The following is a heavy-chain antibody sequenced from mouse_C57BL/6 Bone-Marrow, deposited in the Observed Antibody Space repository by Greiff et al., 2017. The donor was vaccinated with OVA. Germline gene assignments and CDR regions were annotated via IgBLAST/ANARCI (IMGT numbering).Heavy chain of an antibody. CDR3: ARRIITTALFDY. D-gene: IGHD1-1*01. CDR1: GYTFTSYW. J-gene: IGHJ2*01. CDR2: IYPGSGST. V-gene: IGHV1-55*01. Sequence: VQLQQPGAELVKPGASVKMSCKASGYTFTSYWITWVKQRPGQGLEWIGDIYPGSGSTNYNEKFKSKATLTVDTSSSTAYMQLSSLTSEGSAVYYCARRIITTALFDYWGQGTTLTVSS.